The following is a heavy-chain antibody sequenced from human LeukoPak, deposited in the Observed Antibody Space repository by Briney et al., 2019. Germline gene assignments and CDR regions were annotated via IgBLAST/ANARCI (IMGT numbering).Heavy chain of an antibody. Sequence: GESLKISCKGSGYSFTSYWIGWVRQMPGKGLEWMGIIYPGDSDTRYSPSFQGQVTISADKSISTAYLQWSSLKASDTAMYYCARVVLGASIVRGYYFDYWGQGTLVTVSS. J-gene: IGHJ4*02. D-gene: IGHD1-26*01. CDR3: ARVVLGASIVRGYYFDY. CDR2: IYPGDSDT. CDR1: GYSFTSYW. V-gene: IGHV5-51*01.